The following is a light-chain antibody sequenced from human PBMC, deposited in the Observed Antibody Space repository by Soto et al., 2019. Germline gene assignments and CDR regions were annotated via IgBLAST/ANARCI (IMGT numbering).Light chain of an antibody. J-gene: IGKJ2*03. Sequence: ETVMTQAPDTLSVSPGESATLSCRASQDVSTNLAWFHQKPGQTPRLVLYGASKRATGIPARFSGSVSGRHFTLTISSLQSEDFGVYYCQHYNNWPPYSFGQGTKVEIK. CDR3: QHYNNWPPYS. CDR1: QDVSTN. CDR2: GAS. V-gene: IGKV3-15*01.